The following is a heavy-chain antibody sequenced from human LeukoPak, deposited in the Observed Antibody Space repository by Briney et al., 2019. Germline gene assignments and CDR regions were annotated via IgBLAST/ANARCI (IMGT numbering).Heavy chain of an antibody. CDR3: ARGRIAAAGRGSEFQH. Sequence: SETLSLTCTVSGGSISSGDYYWSWIRQPPGKGLEWIGYIYYSGSTYYNPSLESRVTISVDTSKNQFSLKLSSVTAADTAVYYCARGRIAAAGRGSEFQHWGQGTLVTVSS. J-gene: IGHJ1*01. D-gene: IGHD6-13*01. CDR1: GGSISSGDYY. V-gene: IGHV4-30-4*08. CDR2: IYYSGST.